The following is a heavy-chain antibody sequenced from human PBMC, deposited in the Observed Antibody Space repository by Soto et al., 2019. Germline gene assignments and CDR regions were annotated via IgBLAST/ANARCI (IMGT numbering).Heavy chain of an antibody. CDR1: SVSITSSNW. Sequence: SETLSLTCDVSSVSITSSNWWTWVRQPPGKGLEWLGKISHSGTVNYNATLRSRVTISVDKPKNQFSLKLMSVTAADTAVYYCARDYDGFDYWGPGILVTVSS. CDR2: ISHSGTV. J-gene: IGHJ4*02. D-gene: IGHD3-16*01. V-gene: IGHV4-4*02. CDR3: ARDYDGFDY.